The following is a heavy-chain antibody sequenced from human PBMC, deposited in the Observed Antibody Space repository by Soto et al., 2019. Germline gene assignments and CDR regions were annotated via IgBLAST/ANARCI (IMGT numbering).Heavy chain of an antibody. CDR3: ARGNRYYDILAGAPYYFDY. J-gene: IGHJ4*02. Sequence: QVQLQQWGAGLLKPSETLSLTCAVYGGSFSGYYWSWIRQPPGKGLEWIGEINQSGSTNYNPSLKSRVTISVDTPKNQFSLKLSSVTAADTAVYYCARGNRYYDILAGAPYYFDYWGQGTLVTVSS. V-gene: IGHV4-34*01. CDR2: INQSGST. D-gene: IGHD3-9*01. CDR1: GGSFSGYY.